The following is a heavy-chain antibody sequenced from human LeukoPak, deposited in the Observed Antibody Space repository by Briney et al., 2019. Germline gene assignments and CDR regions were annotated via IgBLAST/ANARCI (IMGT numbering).Heavy chain of an antibody. CDR1: GFTFSSYE. J-gene: IGHJ6*04. CDR2: ISSSGRTI. V-gene: IGHV3-48*03. Sequence: GGSLRLSCAASGFTFSSYEMSWVRQAPGKGLEWVSYISSSGRTIYYADSVKGRFTISRDNAKNSLYLQMNSLRAEDTAVYYCARGDCSSTSCQDYYYGMDVWGKGTTVTVSS. CDR3: ARGDCSSTSCQDYYYGMDV. D-gene: IGHD2-2*01.